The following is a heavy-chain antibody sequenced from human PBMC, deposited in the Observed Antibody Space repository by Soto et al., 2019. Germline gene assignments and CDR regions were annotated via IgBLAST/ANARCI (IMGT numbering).Heavy chain of an antibody. V-gene: IGHV3-9*01. CDR3: ARVRGSGGGTHWYGYYFDY. CDR1: GFIFNDFA. Sequence: EVQLVESGGDLVQPGRSLRLSCAASGFIFNDFAMHWVRQAPGKGLEWVSGLTWNGGRVAYADSVRGRFTISRDNAKNSLYLYMTSLRAEDTAVYYCARVRGSGGGTHWYGYYFDYWGQGTQVIVSS. D-gene: IGHD2-15*01. J-gene: IGHJ4*02. CDR2: LTWNGGRV.